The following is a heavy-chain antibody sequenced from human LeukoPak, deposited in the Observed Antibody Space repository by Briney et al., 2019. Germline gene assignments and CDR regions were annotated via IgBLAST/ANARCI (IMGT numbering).Heavy chain of an antibody. D-gene: IGHD3-22*01. V-gene: IGHV3-23*01. CDR1: GFTFSNYA. Sequence: GGSLRLSCAASGFTFSNYAMSWVRQAPGKGLEWVSAISGSGGSTYYADSVKGRFTISRDNSKNTLYLQMNSLRAEDTAVYYCAKGETYDSSGPLDYWGQGTLVTVSS. CDR3: AKGETYDSSGPLDY. CDR2: ISGSGGST. J-gene: IGHJ4*02.